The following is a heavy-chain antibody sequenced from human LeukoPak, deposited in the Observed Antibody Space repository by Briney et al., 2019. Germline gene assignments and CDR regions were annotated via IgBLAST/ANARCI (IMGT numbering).Heavy chain of an antibody. D-gene: IGHD3-22*01. J-gene: IGHJ4*02. Sequence: PSETLSLTCTVSGGSISSGDYYWSWIRQPPGKGLEWIGYIYYSGSTYYNPSLKSRVTISVDTSKNQFSLKLSSVTAADTAVYYCARGHGGSGYYRLSYFDYWGQGTLATVSS. V-gene: IGHV4-30-4*01. CDR1: GGSISSGDYY. CDR2: IYYSGST. CDR3: ARGHGGSGYYRLSYFDY.